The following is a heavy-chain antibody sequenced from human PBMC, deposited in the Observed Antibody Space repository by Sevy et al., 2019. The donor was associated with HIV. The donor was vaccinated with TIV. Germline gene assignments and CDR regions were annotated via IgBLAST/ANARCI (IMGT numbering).Heavy chain of an antibody. Sequence: GGSLRLSCEASGFTFSSYEMNWVRQAPGKGLEWVSDISSSGTTINYADSVKGRFTISRDNAKNSLYMQMNSLRAEDTAVYYCARVDANYDKGFDPWGQGTLVTVSS. D-gene: IGHD3-22*01. CDR3: ARVDANYDKGFDP. V-gene: IGHV3-48*03. J-gene: IGHJ5*02. CDR1: GFTFSSYE. CDR2: ISSSGTTI.